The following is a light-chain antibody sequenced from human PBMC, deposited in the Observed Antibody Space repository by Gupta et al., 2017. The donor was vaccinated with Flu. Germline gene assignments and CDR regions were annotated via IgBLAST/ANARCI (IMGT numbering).Light chain of an antibody. Sequence: QSVLTQPPSVSAASGQKVTISCSGSSSNIGNNYVSWYQQLPGTAPKLLIYENNKRPSGIPDRFSGSKSGTSGTLLITGLQTGDEADYHCGTWDTSLSAWVFGGGTKLTVL. CDR2: ENN. J-gene: IGLJ3*02. CDR3: GTWDTSLSAWV. V-gene: IGLV1-51*02. CDR1: SSNIGNNY.